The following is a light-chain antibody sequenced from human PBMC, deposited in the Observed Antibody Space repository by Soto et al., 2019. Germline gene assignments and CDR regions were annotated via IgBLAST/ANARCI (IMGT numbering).Light chain of an antibody. Sequence: QSVLTQPASVSGSPGQSITISCTGTSSDVGSYNYVSWYQQHPGKAPKLMIYEVSNRPSGVSDRFSGSKSGNTASLAISGLQTEEEADYYCSSYTSSSTLFGTGTKVTVL. CDR3: SSYTSSSTL. V-gene: IGLV2-14*01. CDR2: EVS. CDR1: SSDVGSYNY. J-gene: IGLJ1*01.